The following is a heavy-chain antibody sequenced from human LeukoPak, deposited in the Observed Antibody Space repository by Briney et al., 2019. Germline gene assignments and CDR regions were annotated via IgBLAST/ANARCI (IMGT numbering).Heavy chain of an antibody. Sequence: ASVKVSCKASGYTLTSYYMHWVRQAPGQGLEWMGIINPSGGSTSYAQKFQGRVTMTRDTSTSTVYMELSSLRSEDTAVYYCARGSSIFDSGYYYGMDVWGKGTTVTVSP. CDR1: GYTLTSYY. J-gene: IGHJ6*04. V-gene: IGHV1-46*01. CDR2: INPSGGST. D-gene: IGHD3-9*01. CDR3: ARGSSIFDSGYYYGMDV.